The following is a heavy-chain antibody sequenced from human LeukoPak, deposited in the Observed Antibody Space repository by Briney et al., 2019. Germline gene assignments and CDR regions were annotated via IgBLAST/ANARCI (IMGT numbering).Heavy chain of an antibody. J-gene: IGHJ3*02. CDR2: IILIFGTA. CDR3: ARHYDILTGYGFLAFDI. CDR1: GGTFSSYA. Sequence: SVKVSCKASGGTFSSYAISWVRQAPGQGLEWMGGIILIFGTANYAQKFQGRVTITADESTSTAYMELSSLRSEDTAVYYCARHYDILTGYGFLAFDIWGQGTMVTVSS. D-gene: IGHD3-9*01. V-gene: IGHV1-69*13.